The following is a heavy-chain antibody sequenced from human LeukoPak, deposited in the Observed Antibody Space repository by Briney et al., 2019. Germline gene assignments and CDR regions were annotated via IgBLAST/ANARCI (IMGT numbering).Heavy chain of an antibody. CDR3: ARIKWAAAND. J-gene: IGHJ4*02. Sequence: GASVKVSCKASGYTFTGYYMHWVRQAPGQGLEWMGWINPNSGDTNYAQNFQGRVTTTRDTSINTAYMELSSLRSDDTAVYYCARIKWAAANDWGQGTLVTVSS. V-gene: IGHV1-2*02. CDR2: INPNSGDT. D-gene: IGHD6-13*01. CDR1: GYTFTGYY.